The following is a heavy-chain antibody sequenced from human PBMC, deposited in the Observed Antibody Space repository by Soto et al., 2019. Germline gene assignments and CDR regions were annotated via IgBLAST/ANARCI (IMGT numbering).Heavy chain of an antibody. CDR2: INSDASTT. V-gene: IGHV3-74*01. Sequence: EVQLVESGGGLVQPGGSLRLSCAASGFTFSTSWMHWVRQAAGKGLVWVSRINSDASTTNYADSVKGRFTISRDNAKNTLYLQMDSLTAADTAVYYCARGPSGWFGYDYWGQGTLVTVSS. D-gene: IGHD6-19*01. CDR1: GFTFSTSW. CDR3: ARGPSGWFGYDY. J-gene: IGHJ4*02.